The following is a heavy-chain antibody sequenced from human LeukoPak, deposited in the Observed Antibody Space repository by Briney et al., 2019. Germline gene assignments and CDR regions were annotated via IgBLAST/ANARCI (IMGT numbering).Heavy chain of an antibody. CDR2: ISGSGGST. V-gene: IGHV3-23*01. CDR3: AKDGAVGVVVPATMEFDP. J-gene: IGHJ5*02. CDR1: GFSFSNYA. D-gene: IGHD2-2*01. Sequence: GGSLRLSCAASGFSFSNYAMTWVRQAPGKGLEWVSTISGSGGSTFYADSVKGRFTISRDNSKNTLYLRMSSLRAEDTAVYFCAKDGAVGVVVPATMEFDPWGQGTLVTVPS.